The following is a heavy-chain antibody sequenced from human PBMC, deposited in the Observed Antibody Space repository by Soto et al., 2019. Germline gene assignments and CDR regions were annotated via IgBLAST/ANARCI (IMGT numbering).Heavy chain of an antibody. Sequence: QVQLQESGPGLVKPSETLSLTCTVSGGSISSYYWSWIRQPPGKGLEWIGYIYYSGSTNYNPSLKSRVTISVDTSKNQFSLKLSSVTAADTAVYYCAGEGYCSGGSCYSWGYFDYWGQGTLVTVSS. D-gene: IGHD2-15*01. CDR3: AGEGYCSGGSCYSWGYFDY. CDR1: GGSISSYY. J-gene: IGHJ4*02. CDR2: IYYSGST. V-gene: IGHV4-59*08.